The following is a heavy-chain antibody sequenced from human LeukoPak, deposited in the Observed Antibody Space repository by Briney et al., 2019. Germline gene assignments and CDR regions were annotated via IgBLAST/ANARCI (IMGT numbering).Heavy chain of an antibody. CDR2: INHRGST. Sequence: SETLSLTCAVYGGSFSGYHWRWIRQPPGKGREWIGEINHRGSTNYDPSLKSRVTMSVDTSKNQFSLKLSSVTAADTAVYYCARGRGAARFVTIEFDYWGQGALVTVSS. V-gene: IGHV4-34*01. CDR3: ARGRGAARFVTIEFDY. CDR1: GGSFSGYH. D-gene: IGHD6-6*01. J-gene: IGHJ4*02.